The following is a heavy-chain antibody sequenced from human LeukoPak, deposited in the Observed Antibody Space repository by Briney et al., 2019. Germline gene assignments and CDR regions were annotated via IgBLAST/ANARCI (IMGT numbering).Heavy chain of an antibody. V-gene: IGHV3-7*01. J-gene: IGHJ3*02. Sequence: TGGSLRLSCAASGFTFSSYAMSWVRQAPGKGLEWVANIKQDGSEKYYVDSVKGRFTISRDNAKNSLYLQMNSLRAEDTAVYYCARDGDAFDIWGQGTMVTVSS. CDR2: IKQDGSEK. CDR3: ARDGDAFDI. CDR1: GFTFSSYA.